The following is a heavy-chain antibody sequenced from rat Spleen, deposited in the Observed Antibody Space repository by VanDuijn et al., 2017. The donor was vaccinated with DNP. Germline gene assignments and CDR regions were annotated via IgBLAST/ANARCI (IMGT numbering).Heavy chain of an antibody. V-gene: IGHV5S11*01. D-gene: IGHD1-12*01. CDR1: GFTFSSFV. Sequence: EVQLVESGGGLVQPGRSMKLSCAASGFTFSSFVMAWVRQAPTKGLEWVASISFDGGNTYYRDSVKGRFTISSNNTKSSLYLQMDSLRAEETATYYCKRRPYRDSYASDYWGQGASVTVSS. CDR2: ISFDGGNT. J-gene: IGHJ4*01. CDR3: KRRPYRDSYASDY.